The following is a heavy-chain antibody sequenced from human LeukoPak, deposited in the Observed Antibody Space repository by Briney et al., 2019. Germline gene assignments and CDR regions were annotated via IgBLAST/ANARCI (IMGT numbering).Heavy chain of an antibody. CDR3: ARDTVGATTLDY. J-gene: IGHJ4*02. CDR2: IIPIFGTA. Sequence: SVKVSCKASGGTFNNYAISWVRQAPGQGLEWMGGIIPIFGTANYAQKLQGRVTITADESTSTAYMELSSLRSVDTAVYYCARDTVGATTLDYWGQGTLVTVSS. V-gene: IGHV1-69*01. D-gene: IGHD1-26*01. CDR1: GGTFNNYA.